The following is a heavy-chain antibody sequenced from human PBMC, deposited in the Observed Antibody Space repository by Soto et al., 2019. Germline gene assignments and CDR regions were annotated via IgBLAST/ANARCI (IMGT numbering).Heavy chain of an antibody. CDR1: GYSFTSYW. J-gene: IGHJ6*02. Sequence: GESLKISCKGSGYSFTSYWIGWVRQMPGKGLEWMGIIYPGDSDTRYSPSFQGQVTISADKSISTAYLQWSSLKASDTAMYYCARTEQLVLLNYYYYYGMDVWGQGTTVTVSS. D-gene: IGHD6-6*01. CDR3: ARTEQLVLLNYYYYYGMDV. V-gene: IGHV5-51*01. CDR2: IYPGDSDT.